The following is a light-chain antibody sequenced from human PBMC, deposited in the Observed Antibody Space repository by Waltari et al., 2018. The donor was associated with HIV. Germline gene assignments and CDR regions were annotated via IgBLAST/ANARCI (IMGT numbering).Light chain of an antibody. Sequence: ETVLTQSPGTLSLSPGERATLSCRASQSLTTSYLAWFQQKRGQAPRLLISGISSRATGIPDRFSGSGSGTDFTLTISRLEPEDSAVYFCQQYGNSWTFGQGTKVEI. J-gene: IGKJ1*01. V-gene: IGKV3-20*01. CDR3: QQYGNSWT. CDR2: GIS. CDR1: QSLTTSY.